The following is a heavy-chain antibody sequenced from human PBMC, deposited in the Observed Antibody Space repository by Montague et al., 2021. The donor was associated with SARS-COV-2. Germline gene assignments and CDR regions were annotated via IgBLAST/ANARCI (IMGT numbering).Heavy chain of an antibody. J-gene: IGHJ6*02. CDR2: ISDSGRT. CDR1: GDSIGSYH. V-gene: IGHV4-59*13. CDR3: TRDRGIAAADNYYYGMDV. D-gene: IGHD6-13*01. Sequence: SETLSLTCTVSGDSIGSYHWTWIRQPPGKGLEWIGRISDSGRTIYNPSLKSRVTISVDTLKNPFFLNLRSMVAADTAIYYCTRDRGIAAADNYYYGMDVWGPGATGTVSS.